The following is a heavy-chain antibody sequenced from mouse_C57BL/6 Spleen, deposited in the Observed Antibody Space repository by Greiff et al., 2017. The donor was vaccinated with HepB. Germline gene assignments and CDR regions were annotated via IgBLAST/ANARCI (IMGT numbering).Heavy chain of an antibody. CDR2: INPSSGYT. Sequence: QVQLQQSGAELVRPGASVKMSCKASGYTFTSYTMHWVKQRPGQGLEWIGYINPSSGYTKYNQKFKDKATLTADKSSSTAYMQLGSLASEDSAVYYCARDPYFDYWGQGTTLTVSS. CDR1: GYTFTSYT. CDR3: ARDPYFDY. J-gene: IGHJ2*01. V-gene: IGHV1-4*01.